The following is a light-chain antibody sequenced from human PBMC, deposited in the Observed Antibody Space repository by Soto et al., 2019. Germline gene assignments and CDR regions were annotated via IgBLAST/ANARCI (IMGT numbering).Light chain of an antibody. CDR2: ETN. V-gene: IGLV1-51*02. CDR1: SSNIGKNY. J-gene: IGLJ2*01. CDR3: GTWDTSLTVVL. Sequence: QSVLMQPPSVSAASGQKVTISCSGSSSNIGKNYVSWYQQLPGTAPKLLIYETNKRPSGIPDRFSGSKSGTSATLGISGLQTGDEADYYCGTWDTSLTVVLFGGGTKLTVL.